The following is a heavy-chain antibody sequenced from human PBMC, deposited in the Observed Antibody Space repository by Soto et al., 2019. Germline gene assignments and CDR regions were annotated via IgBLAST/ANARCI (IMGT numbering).Heavy chain of an antibody. J-gene: IGHJ2*01. V-gene: IGHV4-34*12. D-gene: IGHD3-22*01. Sequence: PSETLSLTCAVYGGSFSDYYWNWIRQSPGKGLEWIGEIFHSGRIDHNLSLQSRVTMSIDTSKSRVLLNLSSVTAADTAVYFCARASSPCYYDSNGYQKFDLWGRGTLVTVSS. CDR3: ARASSPCYYDSNGYQKFDL. CDR1: GGSFSDYY. CDR2: IFHSGRI.